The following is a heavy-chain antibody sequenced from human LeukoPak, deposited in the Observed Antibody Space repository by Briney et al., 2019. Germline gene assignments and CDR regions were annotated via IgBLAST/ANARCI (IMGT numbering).Heavy chain of an antibody. D-gene: IGHD3-3*01. CDR2: ISGSGGST. Sequence: GGSLRLSCAASGFTFSSYAMSWVRQAPGKGLEWVSAISGSGGSTYYADSVKGRFTISRDNSKNTLYLQMNSLRAEDTAVYYCAKTPGLDGFWSGYSTDYWGQGTLVTVSP. CDR3: AKTPGLDGFWSGYSTDY. CDR1: GFTFSSYA. V-gene: IGHV3-23*01. J-gene: IGHJ4*02.